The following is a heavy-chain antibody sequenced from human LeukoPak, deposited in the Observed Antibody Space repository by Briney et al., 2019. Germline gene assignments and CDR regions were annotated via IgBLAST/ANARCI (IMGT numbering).Heavy chain of an antibody. CDR1: GYTFTSYD. CDR3: ARAVYSNSGNWFDP. Sequence: ASVKVSCKASGYTFTSYDINWVRQATGQGLEWMGWMNPNSGNTGYTQKFQGRVTITRNTSISTAYMELSSLRSEDTAVYYCARAVYSNSGNWFDPWGQGTLVTVSS. J-gene: IGHJ5*02. CDR2: MNPNSGNT. V-gene: IGHV1-8*03. D-gene: IGHD4-11*01.